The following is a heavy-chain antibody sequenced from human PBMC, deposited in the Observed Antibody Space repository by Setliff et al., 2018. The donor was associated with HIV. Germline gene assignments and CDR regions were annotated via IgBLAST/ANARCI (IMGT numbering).Heavy chain of an antibody. CDR2: IYYTGST. D-gene: IGHD5-12*01. CDR1: GGSFTSGGYY. Sequence: PSETLSLTCTVSGGSFTSGGYYWSWIRQHPGKGLEWIGSIYYTGSTFYNPSLKSRVTMSVDTSKNQFSLRLSSVTAADTAVYYCAKEGEWQRSRGYMDVWGKGTTVTVSS. CDR3: AKEGEWQRSRGYMDV. V-gene: IGHV4-31*03. J-gene: IGHJ6*03.